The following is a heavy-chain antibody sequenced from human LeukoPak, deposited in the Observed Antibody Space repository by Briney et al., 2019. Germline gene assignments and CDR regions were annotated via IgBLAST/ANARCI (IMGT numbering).Heavy chain of an antibody. J-gene: IGHJ4*02. V-gene: IGHV3-7*01. CDR1: GFIFSSHW. CDR3: ARGPNYGDPVDFLDS. D-gene: IGHD4-17*01. Sequence: GGSLRLSCAASGFIFSSHWMTWVRQAPGKGLEFVASIKQGGSQKYYADSVKGRFTVSRDNAKNSLNLQMNSLSAGDTAVYYCARGPNYGDPVDFLDSWGQGTKVTVSP. CDR2: IKQGGSQK.